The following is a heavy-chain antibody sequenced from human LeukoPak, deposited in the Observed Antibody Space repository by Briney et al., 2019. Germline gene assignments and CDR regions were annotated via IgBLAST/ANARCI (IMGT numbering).Heavy chain of an antibody. Sequence: PGGSLRLSCAASGFTFSTFEMTWVRQAPGRGLEWVSYISSSGSTTYYPDSVRGRFTISRDDAKSSLYLQMNSLRAEDTANYYCARVTNLNTWFDYWGQGTLVTVSS. CDR3: ARVTNLNTWFDY. CDR2: ISSSGSTT. V-gene: IGHV3-48*03. J-gene: IGHJ4*02. CDR1: GFTFSTFE.